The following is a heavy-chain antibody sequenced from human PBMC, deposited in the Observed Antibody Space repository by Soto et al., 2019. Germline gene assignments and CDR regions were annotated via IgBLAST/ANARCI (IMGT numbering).Heavy chain of an antibody. CDR3: ARARHDGFDV. V-gene: IGHV1-18*01. CDR2: ISAYSGNT. CDR1: GYTFSNSG. J-gene: IGHJ3*01. Sequence: QVQLVQSGAEVKKPGASVKVSCKASGYTFSNSGVIWVRQAPGQGLEWMGWISAYSGNTYYARKLQDRVTMTTDTSTTTAYMELRTLRSADTAVYYCARARHDGFDVWGQGTMVTVS.